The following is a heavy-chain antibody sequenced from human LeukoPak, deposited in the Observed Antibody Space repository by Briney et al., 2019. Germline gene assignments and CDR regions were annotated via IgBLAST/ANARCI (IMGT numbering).Heavy chain of an antibody. CDR1: GGTFSSYA. Sequence: SVKVSCKASGGTFSSYAISWVRQAPGQGLEWMGRIIPIFGTANYAQKFQGRVTITTDESTSTAYMELSSLRSEDTAVYYCARVGSYCSGGSCRQYYLDYWGQGTLVTVSS. CDR3: ARVGSYCSGGSCRQYYLDY. V-gene: IGHV1-69*05. D-gene: IGHD2-15*01. J-gene: IGHJ4*02. CDR2: IIPIFGTA.